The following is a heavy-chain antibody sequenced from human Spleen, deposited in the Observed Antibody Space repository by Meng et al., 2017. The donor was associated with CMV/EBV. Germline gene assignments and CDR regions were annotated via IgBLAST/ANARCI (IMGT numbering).Heavy chain of an antibody. CDR3: ARVYRGYSYGYGAFDI. Sequence: GESLKISCAASGFTFSSYSMNWVRQAPGKGLEWVSSISSSSNYINYADSVKGRFTISRDNARNSVYLQMNSLRAGDTAVYYCARVYRGYSYGYGAFDIWGQGTMVTVSS. CDR1: GFTFSSYS. J-gene: IGHJ3*02. D-gene: IGHD5-18*01. CDR2: ISSSSNYI. V-gene: IGHV3-21*01.